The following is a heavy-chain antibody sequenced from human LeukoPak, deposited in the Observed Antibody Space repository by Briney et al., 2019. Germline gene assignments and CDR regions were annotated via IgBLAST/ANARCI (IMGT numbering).Heavy chain of an antibody. CDR2: MNPNSGNT. J-gene: IGHJ6*03. D-gene: IGHD5-12*01. CDR1: GYTFTSYD. CDR3: ARVVRGYDHVGAWYYYYYMDV. Sequence: ASVKVSCKASGYTFTSYDINLGRQAPGQGLGWVGWMNPNSGNTSYAQKFQGRVTITRNTSIRTAYMELSSLRSEDPDVYYRARVVRGYDHVGAWYYYYYMDVWGKGTTVTVSS. V-gene: IGHV1-8*03.